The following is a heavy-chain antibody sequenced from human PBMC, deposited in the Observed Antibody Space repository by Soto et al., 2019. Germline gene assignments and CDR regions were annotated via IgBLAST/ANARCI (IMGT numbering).Heavy chain of an antibody. V-gene: IGHV4-61*01. Sequence: QVQLQESGPGLVKPSETLSLTCTVSGGSVSSGSYYWSWIRQPPGKGLEWIGYIYYSGSTNYNPSLKSRVTISVDTSKNQFSLKLSSVTAADTAVYYCARGHFDWLLRHGMDVWGQGTTVTVSS. CDR3: ARGHFDWLLRHGMDV. D-gene: IGHD3-9*01. CDR1: GGSVSSGSYY. CDR2: IYYSGST. J-gene: IGHJ6*02.